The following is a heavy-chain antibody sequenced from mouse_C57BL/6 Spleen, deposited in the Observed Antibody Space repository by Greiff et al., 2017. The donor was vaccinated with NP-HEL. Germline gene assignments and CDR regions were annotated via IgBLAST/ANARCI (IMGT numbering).Heavy chain of an antibody. CDR2: SRNKANDYTT. Sequence: EVQLVESGGGLVQSGRSLRLSCATSGFTFSDFYMEWVRQAPGKGLEWIAASRNKANDYTTEYSASGKGRFIVSSETSQSILYLQIHALRAEDTAIYYCARDARGKYGPSYWYFDVWGTGTTVTVSS. V-gene: IGHV7-1*01. D-gene: IGHD1-1*02. CDR1: GFTFSDFY. CDR3: ARDARGKYGPSYWYFDV. J-gene: IGHJ1*03.